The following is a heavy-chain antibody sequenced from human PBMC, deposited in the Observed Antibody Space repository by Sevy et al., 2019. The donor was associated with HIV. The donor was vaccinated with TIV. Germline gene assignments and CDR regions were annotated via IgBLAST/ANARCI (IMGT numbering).Heavy chain of an antibody. Sequence: WETLSLTCAVYGGSFSGYYWSWIRQPPGKGLEWIGEINHSGSTNYNPSLKSRVTISGDTSKNQFSLKLSSVTAADTAVYYCARHCSSTSCSHAFDIWGQGTMVTVSS. CDR2: INHSGST. CDR1: GGSFSGYY. J-gene: IGHJ3*02. V-gene: IGHV4-34*01. D-gene: IGHD2-2*01. CDR3: ARHCSSTSCSHAFDI.